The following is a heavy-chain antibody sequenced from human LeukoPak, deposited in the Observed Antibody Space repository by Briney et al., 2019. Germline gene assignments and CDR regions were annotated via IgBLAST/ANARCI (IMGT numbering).Heavy chain of an antibody. CDR2: SHSSGDT. J-gene: IGHJ4*02. CDR1: GGSISDYY. V-gene: IGHV4-59*01. D-gene: IGHD5-12*01. CDR3: ARNGDSGYDWMGYYFDY. Sequence: PSETLSLTCTISGGSISDYYWGWIRQPPGKGLAWIGYSHSSGDTNYNSPLKSRVTISLDTSKKDFSLRFSSVTAADTAIYYCARNGDSGYDWMGYYFDYWGQGTLVTVSS.